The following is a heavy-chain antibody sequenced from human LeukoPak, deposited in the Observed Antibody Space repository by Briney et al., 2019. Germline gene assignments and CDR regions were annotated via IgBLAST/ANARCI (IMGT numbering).Heavy chain of an antibody. Sequence: SQTLSLTCTVSGGSISSGGYYWSWIRQHPGKGLEGIGYVYYSGSTYYNPSLKSRVTISVDTSKNQFSLKLSSVTAADTAVYYCAREGVNYYDSSGYYAVYWGQGTLVTVSS. V-gene: IGHV4-31*03. CDR3: AREGVNYYDSSGYYAVY. CDR1: GGSISSGGYY. J-gene: IGHJ4*02. CDR2: VYYSGST. D-gene: IGHD3-22*01.